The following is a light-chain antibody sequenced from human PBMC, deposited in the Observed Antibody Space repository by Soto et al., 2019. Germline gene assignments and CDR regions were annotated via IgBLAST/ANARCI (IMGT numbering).Light chain of an antibody. V-gene: IGLV2-14*01. Sequence: QSALTQPASVSGSPGQSITISCTGTSSDVGGYNYVSWYQQHPGKAPKLMIYDVSNRPSGVSTRFSGSKSGNTASLTISGLQAEDDADYYCSSYTSSSTLDVFGTGTKLTVL. CDR3: SSYTSSSTLDV. CDR1: SSDVGGYNY. CDR2: DVS. J-gene: IGLJ1*01.